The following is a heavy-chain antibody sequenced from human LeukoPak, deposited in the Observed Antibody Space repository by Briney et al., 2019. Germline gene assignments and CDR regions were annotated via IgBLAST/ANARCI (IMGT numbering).Heavy chain of an antibody. CDR3: GRCISTSLIVNDR. CDR1: GFTFSNYA. D-gene: IGHD5-24*01. J-gene: IGHJ5*02. V-gene: IGHV3-21*01. Sequence: PGGSLRLSCVGAGFTFSNYAMTWVRQAPGKWLEWVSGISGSSTNIQYADSVKGRFTISRDNAKNSLYLQMNSLRAEDTAVYYCGRCISTSLIVNDRWGQGTLVTVSS. CDR2: ISGSSTNI.